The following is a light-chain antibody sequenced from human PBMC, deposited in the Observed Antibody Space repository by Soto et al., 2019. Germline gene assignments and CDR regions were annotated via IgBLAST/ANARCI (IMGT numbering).Light chain of an antibody. J-gene: IGLJ1*01. CDR3: QSYDSSLSGYV. CDR2: ANT. Sequence: QSVLTQPPSVSGAPGQRVTMSCTGSSSNIGAGYDVHWYQQLPGTAPKLLTYANTNRPSGVPDRFSGSKSGTSASLAITGLQAEDEADYYCQSYDSSLSGYVFGTGTKLTVL. CDR1: SSNIGAGYD. V-gene: IGLV1-40*01.